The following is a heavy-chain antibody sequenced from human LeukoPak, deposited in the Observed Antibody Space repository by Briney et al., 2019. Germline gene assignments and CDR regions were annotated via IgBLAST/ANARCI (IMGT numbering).Heavy chain of an antibody. V-gene: IGHV3-30*03. J-gene: IGHJ4*02. CDR1: GFPFSSYG. CDR3: ARRAGGYSHPYDY. Sequence: PGGSLRLSCAASGFPFSSYGMHWVRQAPGKGLEWVAVLSYDGSNKHYTDSVKGRFFISRDNSKNTLYLQMNSLRAEDTAVYYCARRAGGYSHPYDYWGQGILVTVSS. CDR2: LSYDGSNK. D-gene: IGHD4-23*01.